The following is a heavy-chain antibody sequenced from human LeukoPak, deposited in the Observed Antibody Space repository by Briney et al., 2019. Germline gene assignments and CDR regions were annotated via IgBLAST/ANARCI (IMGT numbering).Heavy chain of an antibody. Sequence: AASVKVSCKASGYTFTSYYMHWVRQAPGQGLEWMGIINPSGGSTSYAQKFQGRVTMTRDMSTSAVYMELSSLRSEDTAVYYCTLGIQLWRLDYWGQGTLVTVSS. V-gene: IGHV1-46*01. CDR1: GYTFTSYY. CDR2: INPSGGST. D-gene: IGHD5-18*01. J-gene: IGHJ4*02. CDR3: TLGIQLWRLDY.